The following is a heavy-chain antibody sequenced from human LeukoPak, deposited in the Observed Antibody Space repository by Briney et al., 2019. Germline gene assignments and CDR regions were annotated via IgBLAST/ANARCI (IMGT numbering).Heavy chain of an antibody. CDR3: XKEXNQAVAGALDY. CDR1: GFTFRSFG. J-gene: IGHJ4*02. D-gene: IGHD6-19*01. CDR2: ITASSGTT. V-gene: IGHV3-23*01. Sequence: GGSLRLSCAASGFTFRSFGMTWVRQAPGKGLEWVSGITASSGTTYYADSVKGRFTISRDNSKNTLYLQMNSLRAEDTAVYYCXKEXNQAVAGALDYWGQGTLVTVSS.